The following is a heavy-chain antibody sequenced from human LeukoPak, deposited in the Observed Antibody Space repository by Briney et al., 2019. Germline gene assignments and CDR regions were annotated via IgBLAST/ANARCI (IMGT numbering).Heavy chain of an antibody. J-gene: IGHJ6*04. CDR1: GYTFTSYG. V-gene: IGHV1-18*01. Sequence: ASVKVSCKASGYTFTSYGISWVRQAPGQGLEWMGWISAYNGNTNYARKLQGRVTMTTDTSTSTAYMELRSLRSDDTAVYYCARDRLWFGESPPADVWGKGTTVTVSS. CDR3: ARDRLWFGESPPADV. D-gene: IGHD3-10*01. CDR2: ISAYNGNT.